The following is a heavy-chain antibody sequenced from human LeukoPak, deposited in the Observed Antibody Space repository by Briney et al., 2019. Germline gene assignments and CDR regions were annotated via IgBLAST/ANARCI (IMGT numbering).Heavy chain of an antibody. V-gene: IGHV3-64*01. J-gene: IGHJ4*02. CDR3: AREHYYDSSGYSYVGGFDY. CDR1: GFTFSSYA. CDR2: ISSNGGST. D-gene: IGHD3-22*01. Sequence: GGSLRLSCAASGFTFSSYAMHWVRQAPGKGLEYVSAISSNGGSTYYANSVKGRFTISRDNSKNTLYLQMGSLRAEDMAVYYCAREHYYDSSGYSYVGGFDYWGQGTLVTVSS.